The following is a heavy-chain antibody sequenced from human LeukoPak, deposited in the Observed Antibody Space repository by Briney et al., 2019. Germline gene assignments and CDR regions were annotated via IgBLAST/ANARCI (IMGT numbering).Heavy chain of an antibody. J-gene: IGHJ5*02. CDR1: GYTFTSYG. V-gene: IGHV1-46*01. Sequence: ASVKVSCKASGYTFTSYGISWVRQAPGQGLEWMGIINPSGGSTSYAQKFQGRVTMTRDTSTSTVYMELSSLRSEDTAVYYCAREGNWNGGGAITYNWFDPWGQGTLVTVSS. CDR2: INPSGGST. CDR3: AREGNWNGGGAITYNWFDP. D-gene: IGHD1-1*01.